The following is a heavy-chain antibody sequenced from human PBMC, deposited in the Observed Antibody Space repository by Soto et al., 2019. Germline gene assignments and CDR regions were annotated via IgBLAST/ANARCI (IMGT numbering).Heavy chain of an antibody. V-gene: IGHV1-3*01. J-gene: IGHJ6*03. D-gene: IGHD2-2*01. CDR3: ARAYFSSTSCYAPLYYYYMDV. CDR1: GYTFTSYA. Sequence: GASVKVSCKASGYTFTSYAMHWVRQAPGQRLEWMGWINAGNGNTKYSQKFQGRVTITRDTSASTAYMELSSLRSEDTAVYYCARAYFSSTSCYAPLYYYYMDVWGKGTTVTVSS. CDR2: INAGNGNT.